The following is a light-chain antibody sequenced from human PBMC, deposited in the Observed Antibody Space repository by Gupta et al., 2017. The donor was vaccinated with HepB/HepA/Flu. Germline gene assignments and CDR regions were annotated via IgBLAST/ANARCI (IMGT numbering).Light chain of an antibody. CDR1: QDISNF. Sequence: DIQMTQSPSSLSASVGDRVTIPCRASQDISNFLAWYQQKPGKVPKLLIFGASTLQSGVPSRFSGSGSGTDFTLTIDSLQPEDVATYYCQKEYNAPWTFGQGTKVEIK. CDR3: QKEYNAPWT. J-gene: IGKJ1*01. V-gene: IGKV1-27*01. CDR2: GAS.